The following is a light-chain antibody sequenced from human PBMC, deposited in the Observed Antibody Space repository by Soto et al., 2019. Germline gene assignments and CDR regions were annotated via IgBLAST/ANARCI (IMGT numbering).Light chain of an antibody. V-gene: IGKV3-11*01. CDR2: DTY. Sequence: EVVLTQSPDTLSLSPGETATLSCRASQSVDRYVAWYQQKLGQAPRHLIYDTYTGSTGVGARFTGSGSATGFSLTITSLEPSDFAVGFFQQRGKWPSTFGRETRVEMK. CDR1: QSVDRY. CDR3: QQRGKWPST. J-gene: IGKJ2*02.